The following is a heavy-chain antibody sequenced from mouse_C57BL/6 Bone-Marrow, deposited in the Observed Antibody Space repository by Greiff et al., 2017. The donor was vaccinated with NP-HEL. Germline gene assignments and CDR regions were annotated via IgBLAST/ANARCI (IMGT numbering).Heavy chain of an antibody. CDR2: IDPETGGT. V-gene: IGHV1-15*01. CDR1: GYTFTDYE. J-gene: IGHJ1*03. Sequence: ESGAELVRPGASVTLSCKASGYTFTDYEMHWVKQTPVHGLEWIGAIDPETGGTAYNQKFKGKAILTADKSSSTAYMELRSLTSEDSAVYYCTRGRYFDVWGTGTTVTVSS. CDR3: TRGRYFDV.